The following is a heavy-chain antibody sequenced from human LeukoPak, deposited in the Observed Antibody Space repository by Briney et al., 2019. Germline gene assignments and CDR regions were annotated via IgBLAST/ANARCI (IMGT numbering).Heavy chain of an antibody. CDR1: GFTFSSYA. Sequence: GGSLRLSCAASGFTFSSYAMSWVRQAPGKGLEWASAISGSGGSTYCADSVKGRFTISRDNSKNTLYLQMNSLRAEDTAVYYCATTPSPVNTYYYDSSGRYSVDYWGQGTLVTVSS. V-gene: IGHV3-23*01. CDR3: ATTPSPVNTYYYDSSGRYSVDY. J-gene: IGHJ4*02. D-gene: IGHD3-22*01. CDR2: ISGSGGST.